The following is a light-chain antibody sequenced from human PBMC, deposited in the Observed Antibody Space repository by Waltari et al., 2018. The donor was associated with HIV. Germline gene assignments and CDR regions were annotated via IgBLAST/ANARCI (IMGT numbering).Light chain of an antibody. CDR2: EAS. CDR1: QSISTW. J-gene: IGKJ1*01. CDR3: QQYHDYWT. Sequence: DIQMTQSPSTLSASVGDRVTITCRASQSISTWLAWYQQKPGKGPNLLLYEASTVESGVPSRFSGSGSGTEFTLTISSLQPDDFATYYCQQYHDYWTFGQGTKVEIK. V-gene: IGKV1-5*03.